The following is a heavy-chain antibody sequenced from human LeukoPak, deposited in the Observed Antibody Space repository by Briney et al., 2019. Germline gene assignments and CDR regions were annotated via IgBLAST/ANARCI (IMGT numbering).Heavy chain of an antibody. V-gene: IGHV3-48*03. CDR2: ISSSGSTI. Sequence: PGGSLRLSCAASGFTFSSEMNWVRQAPGKGLEWVSYISSSGSTIYYADSVKGRFTISRDNAKNSLCLQMNSQRAEDTAVYYCAELGITMIGGVWGKGTTVTISS. D-gene: IGHD3-10*02. CDR3: AELGITMIGGV. CDR1: GFTFSSE. J-gene: IGHJ6*04.